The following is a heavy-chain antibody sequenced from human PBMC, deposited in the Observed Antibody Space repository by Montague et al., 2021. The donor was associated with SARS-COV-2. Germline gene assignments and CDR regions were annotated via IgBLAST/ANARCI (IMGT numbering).Heavy chain of an antibody. J-gene: IGHJ3*02. Sequence: SETLSLTRTVSGGSISSSNYYWDWIRQPPGKGLEWIGSIYDSGSTYYNPSLKSRVTISVDTSKNHFSLKLSSVTAADTAVYYCARRGRKLLPVATTIGGVDIWGQGTMVTVSS. D-gene: IGHD5-12*01. CDR2: IYDSGST. CDR1: GGSISSSNYY. V-gene: IGHV4-39*02. CDR3: ARRGRKLLPVATTIGGVDI.